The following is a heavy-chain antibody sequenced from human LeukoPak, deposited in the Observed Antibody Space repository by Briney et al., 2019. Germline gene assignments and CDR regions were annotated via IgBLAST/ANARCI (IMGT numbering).Heavy chain of an antibody. CDR1: GGSFSGYY. Sequence: SETLSLTCAVYGGSFSGYYWSWIRQPPGKGLEWIGEINHSGSTNYDPSLKSRVTISVDTSKNQFSLKLSSVTAADTAVYYCARVDTAMVEDYYGMDVWGQGTTVTVSS. J-gene: IGHJ6*02. D-gene: IGHD5-18*01. CDR2: INHSGST. CDR3: ARVDTAMVEDYYGMDV. V-gene: IGHV4-34*01.